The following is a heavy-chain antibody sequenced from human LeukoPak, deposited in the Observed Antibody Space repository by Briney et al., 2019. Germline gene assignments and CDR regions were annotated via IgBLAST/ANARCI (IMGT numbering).Heavy chain of an antibody. CDR1: GGSFSGYY. V-gene: IGHV4-34*01. D-gene: IGHD2-2*02. CDR2: INQRGST. J-gene: IGHJ5*02. Sequence: SETLSLTCAVYGGSFSGYYWSWIRQPPGKGLEWIGEINQRGSTNYNPSLKSRVTISVDTSKNPFSLKLSSVTAADTAVYYCARGRSYYCSSTSCYTRWFDPWGQGTLVTVSS. CDR3: ARGRSYYCSSTSCYTRWFDP.